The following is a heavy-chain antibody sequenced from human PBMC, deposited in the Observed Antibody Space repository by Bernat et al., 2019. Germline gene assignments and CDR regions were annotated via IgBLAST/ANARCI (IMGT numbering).Heavy chain of an antibody. Sequence: QVQLVQSGAEVKKPGSSVKVSCKASGGTFSSYAISWVRQAPGQGLEWMGGIIPLFGIANYAQKFQGRVTITADKSTSTAYMELSSLRSEDTAVYYCARSIVQYYGSGSYYTWFDPWGQGTLVTVSS. CDR3: ARSIVQYYGSGSYYTWFDP. CDR1: GGTFSSYA. J-gene: IGHJ5*02. V-gene: IGHV1-69*17. CDR2: IIPLFGIA. D-gene: IGHD3-10*01.